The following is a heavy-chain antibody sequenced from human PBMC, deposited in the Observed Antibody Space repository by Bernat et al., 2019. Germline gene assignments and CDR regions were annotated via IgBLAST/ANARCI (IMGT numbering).Heavy chain of an antibody. Sequence: EVQLVESGGGLVQPRGSLRLSCAASGSTFSDHYMDWVRQAPGKGLEWISRIRNKPNSYTTEYAASVKGRFTISRDDSKNSLYLQMNSLKTEDTAVYYCVRDAGYCSGGSCYNLFDSWGQGTLVTVSS. CDR2: IRNKPNSYTT. V-gene: IGHV3-72*01. J-gene: IGHJ4*02. CDR1: GSTFSDHY. CDR3: VRDAGYCSGGSCYNLFDS. D-gene: IGHD2-15*01.